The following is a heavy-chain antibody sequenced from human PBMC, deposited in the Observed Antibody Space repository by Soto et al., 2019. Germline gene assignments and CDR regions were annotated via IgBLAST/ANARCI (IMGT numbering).Heavy chain of an antibody. Sequence: QITLKESGPTLGKPTQTLTLTCTFSGFSLSTSGVGVGWIRQPPGKALEWLALIYWDDDKRYSPSLKSRLTSTKDTSKNQVVLTMTNMDPVDTATYYCAHRRIAARPRGWFDPWGQGTLVTVSS. CDR2: IYWDDDK. CDR1: GFSLSTSGVG. V-gene: IGHV2-5*02. D-gene: IGHD6-6*01. CDR3: AHRRIAARPRGWFDP. J-gene: IGHJ5*02.